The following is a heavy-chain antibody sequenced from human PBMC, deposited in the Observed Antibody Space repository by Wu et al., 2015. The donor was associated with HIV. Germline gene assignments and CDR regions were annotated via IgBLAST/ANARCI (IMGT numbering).Heavy chain of an antibody. CDR2: VIPLFGVE. CDR3: ARVSVRRRDCSGGSCRVSILDAFNV. V-gene: IGHV1-69*05. J-gene: IGHJ3*01. CDR1: GGSFSSYG. Sequence: VQSASEVKKSGSSVKVSCKASGGSFSSYGISWVRQAPGQGLEWMGGVIPLFGVESYAQKFYDRVKITTDESSITAYMDLSGLSSDDTAMYYCARVSVRRRDCSGGSCRVSILDAFNVWGQGTLVTVSS. D-gene: IGHD2-15*01.